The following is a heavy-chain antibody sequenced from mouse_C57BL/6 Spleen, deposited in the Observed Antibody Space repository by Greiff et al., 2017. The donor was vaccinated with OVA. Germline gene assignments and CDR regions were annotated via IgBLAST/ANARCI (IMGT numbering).Heavy chain of an antibody. Sequence: EVQRVESGGGLVQPGGSLSLSCAASGFTFTDYYMSWVRQPPGKALEWLGFIRNKANGYTTEYSASVKGRFTISRDNSQSILYLQMNALRAEDSATYYCARSGDPAWFAYWGQGTLVTVSA. CDR1: GFTFTDYY. CDR2: IRNKANGYTT. V-gene: IGHV7-3*01. CDR3: ARSGDPAWFAY. J-gene: IGHJ3*01.